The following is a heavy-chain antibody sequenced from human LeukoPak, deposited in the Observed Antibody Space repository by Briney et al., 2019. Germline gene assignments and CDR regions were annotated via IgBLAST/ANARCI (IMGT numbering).Heavy chain of an antibody. J-gene: IGHJ5*02. CDR3: ASVTSITIFGVVSSWFDP. V-gene: IGHV5-51*01. D-gene: IGHD3-3*01. CDR1: GYSFTSYW. CDR2: IYPGDSDT. Sequence: GESLQISWMGPGYSFTSYWIGWVRQMPGKGLEWMGIIYPGDSDTRYSPSFQGQVTISADKSISTAYLQWSSLKASDTAMYYCASVTSITIFGVVSSWFDPWGQGTLVTVSS.